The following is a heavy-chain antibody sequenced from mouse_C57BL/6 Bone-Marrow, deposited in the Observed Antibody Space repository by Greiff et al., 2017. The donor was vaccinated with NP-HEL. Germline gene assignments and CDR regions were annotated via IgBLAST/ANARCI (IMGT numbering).Heavy chain of an antibody. D-gene: IGHD4-1*01. CDR1: GFSLTSYG. J-gene: IGHJ3*01. Sequence: VKLMESGPGLVQPSQSLSITCTVSGFSLTSYGVHWVRQSPGKGLEWLGVIWSGGSTDYNAAFISRLSISKDNSKSQVFFKMNSLQADDTAIYYCARNWDEGFAYWGQGTLVTVSA. CDR2: IWSGGST. V-gene: IGHV2-2*01. CDR3: ARNWDEGFAY.